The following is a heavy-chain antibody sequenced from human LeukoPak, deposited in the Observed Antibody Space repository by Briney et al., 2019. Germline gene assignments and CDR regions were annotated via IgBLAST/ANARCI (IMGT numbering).Heavy chain of an antibody. V-gene: IGHV3-66*01. CDR3: ARDPGGNWGY. Sequence: GGSLRLFCAASGFTVSSNYMSWVRQAPGKGLEWVSVIYSGGSTYYADSVKGRFTNSRDNSKNTLYLQMNSLRAEDTAVYYCARDPGGNWGYWGQGTLVTVSS. J-gene: IGHJ4*02. CDR2: IYSGGST. D-gene: IGHD7-27*01. CDR1: GFTVSSNY.